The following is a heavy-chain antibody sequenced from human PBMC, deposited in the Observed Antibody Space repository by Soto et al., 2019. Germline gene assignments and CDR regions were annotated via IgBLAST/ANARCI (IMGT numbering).Heavy chain of an antibody. CDR1: GGTFSSYA. CDR3: ARDLRSIAARLYYYYYGMDV. D-gene: IGHD6-6*01. Sequence: SVKVSCKASGGTFSSYAISWVRQAPGRGLEWMGGIIPIFGTANYAQKFQGRVTITADESTSTAYMELSSLRSEDTAVYYCARDLRSIAARLYYYYYGMDVWGQGTTVTVSS. V-gene: IGHV1-69*13. CDR2: IIPIFGTA. J-gene: IGHJ6*02.